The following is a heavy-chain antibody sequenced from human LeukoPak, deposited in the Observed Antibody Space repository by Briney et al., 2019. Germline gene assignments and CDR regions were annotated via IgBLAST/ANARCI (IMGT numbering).Heavy chain of an antibody. D-gene: IGHD3-10*01. CDR1: GFTFSDYN. Sequence: GGSLIISCAATGFTFSDYNMTWVRQAPGKGLEWISYISYSGRTVYNEDSVKGRFTISRDNAKNSLFLQMNSLRAEDTAVYYCARTVRGVMAHLDYWGQGTPVTVSS. J-gene: IGHJ4*02. CDR3: ARTVRGVMAHLDY. V-gene: IGHV3-48*04. CDR2: ISYSGRTV.